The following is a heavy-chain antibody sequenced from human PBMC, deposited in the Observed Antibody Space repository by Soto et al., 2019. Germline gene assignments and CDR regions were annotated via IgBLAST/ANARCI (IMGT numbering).Heavy chain of an antibody. CDR3: AAGSGWCMGPFDY. Sequence: EVQLVESGGGLVQPGGSLRLSCAASGFTVSSNYMSWVRQAPGKGLEWVSVIYSGGSTYYADSVKDRFTISRDNSKNTLYPQMNSLRAEDTAVYYCAAGSGWCMGPFDYWGQGTLVTVSS. D-gene: IGHD6-19*01. V-gene: IGHV3-66*01. J-gene: IGHJ4*02. CDR1: GFTVSSNY. CDR2: IYSGGST.